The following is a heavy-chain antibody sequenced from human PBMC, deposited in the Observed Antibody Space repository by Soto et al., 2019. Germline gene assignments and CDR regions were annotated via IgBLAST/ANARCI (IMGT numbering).Heavy chain of an antibody. CDR1: GFTFSSYG. Sequence: QVQLVESGGGVVQPGRSLRLSCAASGFTFSSYGMHWVRQAPGKGLEWVAVIWYDGSNKYYADSVKGRFTISRDNSKNTLYLQMNSMRDEDTAVYYCARGGVAAAGSYYYYGMDVWGQGTTVTVSS. CDR3: ARGGVAAAGSYYYYGMDV. J-gene: IGHJ6*02. V-gene: IGHV3-33*01. D-gene: IGHD6-13*01. CDR2: IWYDGSNK.